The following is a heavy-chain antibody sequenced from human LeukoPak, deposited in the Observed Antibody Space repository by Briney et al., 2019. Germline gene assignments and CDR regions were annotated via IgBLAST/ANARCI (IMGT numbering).Heavy chain of an antibody. V-gene: IGHV4-34*01. CDR3: AGPGAARLDY. CDR2: INYRGST. Sequence: SETLSLTCAVYGGSFSGYYWSWIRQPPGKGLEWIGEINYRGSTNYNPSLKSRVTISVDTSKNQFSLKLSSVTAADTAVYYCAGPGAARLDYWGQGTLVTVSP. D-gene: IGHD6-6*01. CDR1: GGSFSGYY. J-gene: IGHJ4*02.